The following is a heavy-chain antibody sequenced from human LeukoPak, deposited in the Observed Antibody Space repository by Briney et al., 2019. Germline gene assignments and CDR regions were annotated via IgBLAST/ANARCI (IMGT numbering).Heavy chain of an antibody. V-gene: IGHV3-21*01. D-gene: IGHD2-15*01. Sequence: GGSLRLSCEASGFTFSSYSMNWVRQAPGKGLEWVSSISSSSSYIYYADSVKGRFTISRDNAKNSLYLQMNSLRAEDTAVYYCARDPPEPGSTFDYWGQGTLVTVSS. CDR3: ARDPPEPGSTFDY. CDR1: GFTFSSYS. CDR2: ISSSSSYI. J-gene: IGHJ4*02.